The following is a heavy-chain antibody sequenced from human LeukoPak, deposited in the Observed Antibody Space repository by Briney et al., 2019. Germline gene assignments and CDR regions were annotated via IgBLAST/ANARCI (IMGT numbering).Heavy chain of an antibody. CDR2: ISAYNGNT. V-gene: IGHV1-18*01. J-gene: IGHJ5*02. Sequence: GASVKVSCKASGYTFTIYGISWVRQAPGQALEWMGWISAYNGNTNYAQKLQGRVTMTTDTSTSTAYMELRSLRSDDTAVYYCARDYDFWSGYDNWFDPWGQGTLVTVSS. D-gene: IGHD3-3*01. CDR3: ARDYDFWSGYDNWFDP. CDR1: GYTFTIYG.